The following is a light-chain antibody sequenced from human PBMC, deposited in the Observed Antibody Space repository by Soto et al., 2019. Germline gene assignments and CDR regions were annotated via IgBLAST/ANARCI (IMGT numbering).Light chain of an antibody. CDR3: GTWDSSLSASSHVI. CDR1: SSNIGNNY. CDR2: DTN. Sequence: QSVLTQPPSVSAAPGQKVTISCSGSSSNIGNNYVSWYQQLPGTAPKLLIYDTNQRPSGIPDRFSASKSGTSATLDITGLQTGDEADYYCGTWDSSLSASSHVIFGGGTKLTVL. J-gene: IGLJ2*01. V-gene: IGLV1-51*01.